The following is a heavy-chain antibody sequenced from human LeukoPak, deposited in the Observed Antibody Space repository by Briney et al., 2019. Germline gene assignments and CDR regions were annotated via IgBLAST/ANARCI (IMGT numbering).Heavy chain of an antibody. J-gene: IGHJ4*02. Sequence: GGSLRLSCAASGFTFSSYGMHWVRQAPGKGLEWVAVISYDGSNKYYADSVKGRFTISRDNSKNTLYLQMNSLRAEDTAVYYCAKGLRPLDYWGQGTLVTVSS. CDR1: GFTFSSYG. V-gene: IGHV3-30*18. CDR2: ISYDGSNK. CDR3: AKGLRPLDY.